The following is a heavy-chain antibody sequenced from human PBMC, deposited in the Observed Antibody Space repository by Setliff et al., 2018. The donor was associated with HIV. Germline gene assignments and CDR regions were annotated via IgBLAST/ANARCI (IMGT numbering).Heavy chain of an antibody. CDR2: IYTSGNSRYT. Sequence: SETLSLTCTVSGASVTNVLYYWSWLRQPAGKGLEWIGHIYTSGNSRYTNYNSSLESRVAISLDTSSNQFSLKLSSVTAADTAVYHCAREREAWSAYDSWGQGTLGTSPQ. V-gene: IGHV4-61*09. J-gene: IGHJ5*02. CDR1: GASVTNVLYY. CDR3: AREREAWSAYDS. D-gene: IGHD3-3*01.